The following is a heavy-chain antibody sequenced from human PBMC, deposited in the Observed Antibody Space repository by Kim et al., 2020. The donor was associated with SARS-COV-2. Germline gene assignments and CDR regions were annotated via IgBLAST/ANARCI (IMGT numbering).Heavy chain of an antibody. V-gene: IGHV1-2*06. J-gene: IGHJ6*02. CDR3: ARSLAAAGTGYYYGMDV. CDR2: INPNSGGT. D-gene: IGHD6-13*01. Sequence: ASVKVSCKASGYTFTGYYMHWVRQAPGQGLEWMGRINPNSGGTNYAQKFQGRVTMTRDTSISTAYMELSRLRSDDTAVYYCARSLAAAGTGYYYGMDVWGQGNTGTVSS. CDR1: GYTFTGYY.